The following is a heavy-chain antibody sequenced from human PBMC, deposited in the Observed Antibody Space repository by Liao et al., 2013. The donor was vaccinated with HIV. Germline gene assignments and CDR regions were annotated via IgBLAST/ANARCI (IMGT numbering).Heavy chain of an antibody. V-gene: IGHV4-39*02. CDR1: GGSISGRTYY. D-gene: IGHD5-24*01. CDR2: IYYSGST. Sequence: QLQLQESGPGLVKPSETLSLACTVSGGSISGRTYYWGWIRQPPGKGLEWIGSIYYSGSTYYNSSLRSRVTISIDTSKNHFSLRLSSVTAADTAMYYCARVGMTTITGYYYYIDVWGTGTTVTVSS. CDR3: ARVGMTTITGYYYYIDV. J-gene: IGHJ6*03.